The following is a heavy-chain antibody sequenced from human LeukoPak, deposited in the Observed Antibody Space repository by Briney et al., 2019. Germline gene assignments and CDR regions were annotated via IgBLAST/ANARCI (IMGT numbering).Heavy chain of an antibody. CDR3: ARVRKYCSNTSCYPNWFDP. J-gene: IGHJ5*02. Sequence: SETLSLTCTVSGGSISSYYWSWIRQPPGKGLEWIGYIYYSGSTNYNPSLKSRVTISVDTSKNQFSLKLSSVTAADTAVYYCARVRKYCSNTSCYPNWFDPWGQGTLVTVSS. CDR2: IYYSGST. CDR1: GGSISSYY. D-gene: IGHD2-2*01. V-gene: IGHV4-59*01.